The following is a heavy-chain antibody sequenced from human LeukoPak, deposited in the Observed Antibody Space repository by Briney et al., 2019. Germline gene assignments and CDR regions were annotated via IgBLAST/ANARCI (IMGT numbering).Heavy chain of an antibody. CDR3: AKGFSYYYDSGYDPDSY. Sequence: GGSLRLSCAASGFTFSSYGMHWVRQAPGKGLEWVAVISYDGSNKYYADSVKGRFTISRDNSKSTLYLQMNSLRAEDTAVYYCAKGFSYYYDSGYDPDSYWGQGTLVTVSS. CDR1: GFTFSSYG. V-gene: IGHV3-30*18. D-gene: IGHD3-22*01. J-gene: IGHJ4*02. CDR2: ISYDGSNK.